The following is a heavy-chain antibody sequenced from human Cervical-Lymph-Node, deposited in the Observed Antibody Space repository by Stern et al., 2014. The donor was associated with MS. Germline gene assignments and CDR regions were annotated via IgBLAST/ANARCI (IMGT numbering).Heavy chain of an antibody. D-gene: IGHD6-13*01. V-gene: IGHV3-21*01. Sequence: VQLVQSGGGLVKPGGSLRLSCAAPGFTFSSYSMNWVRQAPGKGLEWVSSISSSSSYIYYADSVKGRFTISRDNAKNSLYLQMNSLRAEDTAVYYCARDSSSWYSADYWGQGTLVTVSS. CDR3: ARDSSSWYSADY. J-gene: IGHJ4*02. CDR1: GFTFSSYS. CDR2: ISSSSSYI.